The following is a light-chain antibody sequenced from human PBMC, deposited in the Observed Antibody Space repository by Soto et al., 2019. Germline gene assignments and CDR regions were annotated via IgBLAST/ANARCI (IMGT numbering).Light chain of an antibody. CDR3: SSFTSSNTLVV. CDR1: SSDVGGYNF. CDR2: DVS. Sequence: QSALTQPASVSGSPGQSITISCTGTSSDVGGYNFVSWFQQHPGKAPKLMIYDVSNRPSGVSNRFSGSKSGNRASLTISGLQAEDEADYYCSSFTSSNTLVVFGGGTKVTVL. J-gene: IGLJ2*01. V-gene: IGLV2-14*01.